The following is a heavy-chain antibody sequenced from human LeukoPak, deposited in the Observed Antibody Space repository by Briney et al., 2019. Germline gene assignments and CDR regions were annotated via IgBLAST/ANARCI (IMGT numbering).Heavy chain of an antibody. CDR3: ARDLRGNGWFFDY. Sequence: ASVKVSCRTSGYIFTGHHIHWVRQAPGQVLEWMGWINPNRGGTNYAPKFQGRVTMTRDTSISTAYMELGGLRSDDTAVYYCARDLRGNGWFFDYWGQGTLVTVSS. CDR2: INPNRGGT. V-gene: IGHV1-2*02. J-gene: IGHJ4*02. CDR1: GYIFTGHH. D-gene: IGHD6-19*01.